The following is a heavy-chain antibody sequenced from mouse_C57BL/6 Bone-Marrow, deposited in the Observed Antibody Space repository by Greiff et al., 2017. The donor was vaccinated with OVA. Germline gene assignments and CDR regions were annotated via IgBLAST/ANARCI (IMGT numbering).Heavy chain of an antibody. CDR2: ISYDGSN. J-gene: IGHJ2*01. D-gene: IGHD1-1*01. Sequence: EVKLMESGPGLVKPSQSLSLTCSVTGYSITSGYYWNWIRQFPGNKLEWMGYISYDGSNNYNPSLKNRISITRDTSKNQFFLKLNSVTTEDTATYYCARERNYYGSSYIDYWGQGTTLTVSS. CDR3: ARERNYYGSSYIDY. V-gene: IGHV3-6*01. CDR1: GYSITSGYY.